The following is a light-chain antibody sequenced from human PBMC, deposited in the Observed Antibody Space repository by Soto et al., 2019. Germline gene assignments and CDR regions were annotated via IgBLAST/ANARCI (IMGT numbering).Light chain of an antibody. J-gene: IGKJ5*01. CDR2: WAS. Sequence: IVMTQSPDSLAVSLGARATINCKSSQSVLYSSNNKNYLAWYQQKPGQPPKLLIYWASTRESGVPDRFSGSGSGTDSTLTISSLQAEDVAVYYCQQYYSTPWTFGQGTRLEI. CDR1: QSVLYSSNNKNY. CDR3: QQYYSTPWT. V-gene: IGKV4-1*01.